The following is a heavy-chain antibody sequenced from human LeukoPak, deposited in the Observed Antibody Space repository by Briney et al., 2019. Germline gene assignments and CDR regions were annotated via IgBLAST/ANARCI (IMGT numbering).Heavy chain of an antibody. CDR2: IYTSGST. CDR1: GGSISSGSYY. CDR3: ASYTSTIFGVVIDY. D-gene: IGHD3-3*01. Sequence: SETLSLTCTVSGGSISSGSYYWSWIRQPAGKGLEWIGRIYTSGSTNYNPSLKSRVTISVDTSKNRFSLKLSSVTAGDTAVYYCASYTSTIFGVVIDYWGQGTLVTVSS. J-gene: IGHJ4*02. V-gene: IGHV4-61*02.